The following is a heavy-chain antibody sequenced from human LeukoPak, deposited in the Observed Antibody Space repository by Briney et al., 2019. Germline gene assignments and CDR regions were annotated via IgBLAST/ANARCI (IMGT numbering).Heavy chain of an antibody. J-gene: IGHJ3*02. V-gene: IGHV5-51*01. CDR1: AYRFTNYW. CDR2: IYPDDSDT. D-gene: IGHD1-26*01. CDR3: ARVWELRAYDI. Sequence: GESLKISCQTSAYRFTNYWIGWVRQMPGKGLEWMGIIYPDDSDTRYSPSFQGQVTMSADKSISTAYLHWRGLKASDTAMYYCARVWELRAYDIWGQGTMVTVSS.